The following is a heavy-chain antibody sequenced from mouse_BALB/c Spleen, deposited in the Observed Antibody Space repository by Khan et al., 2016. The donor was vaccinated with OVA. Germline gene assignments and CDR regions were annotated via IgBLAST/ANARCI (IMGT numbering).Heavy chain of an antibody. J-gene: IGHJ3*01. CDR3: TRWGDWFAY. V-gene: IGHV1-5*01. CDR1: GYIFTSYW. Sequence: VQLKQSGTVLARPGASVEMSCKASGYIFTSYWIHWVKQRPGQGLEWLGAIYPGNSDTNYNQRFKGKAKLTAVTSTNTAYMELSSLTNEDSAVYYCTRWGDWFAYWGQGTLVTVSA. CDR2: IYPGNSDT.